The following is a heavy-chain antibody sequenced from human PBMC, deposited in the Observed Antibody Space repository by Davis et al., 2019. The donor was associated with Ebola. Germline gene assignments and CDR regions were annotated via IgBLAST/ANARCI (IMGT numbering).Heavy chain of an antibody. CDR1: GFTFDDYA. CDR2: ISWNSGSI. Sequence: SLKISCAASGFTFDDYAMHWVRQAPGKGLEWVSGISWNSGSIGYADSVKGRFTISRDNAKNSLYLQMNSLRAEDTALYYCAKVGEYGMDVWGQGTTVTVSS. V-gene: IGHV3-9*01. CDR3: AKVGEYGMDV. J-gene: IGHJ6*02.